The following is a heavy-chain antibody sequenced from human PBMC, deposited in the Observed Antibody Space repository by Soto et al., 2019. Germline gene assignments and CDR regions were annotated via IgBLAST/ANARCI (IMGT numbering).Heavy chain of an antibody. D-gene: IGHD2-15*01. Sequence: SAKVSCKASGGTFSSYAISWVRQAPGQGLEWMGGIIPIFGTANYAQKFQGRVTITADKSTSTAYMELSSLRSEDTAVYYCAREDCSGGSCYSDYCYYYGMDVWGQGTTVTVSS. CDR2: IIPIFGTA. V-gene: IGHV1-69*06. J-gene: IGHJ6*02. CDR3: AREDCSGGSCYSDYCYYYGMDV. CDR1: GGTFSSYA.